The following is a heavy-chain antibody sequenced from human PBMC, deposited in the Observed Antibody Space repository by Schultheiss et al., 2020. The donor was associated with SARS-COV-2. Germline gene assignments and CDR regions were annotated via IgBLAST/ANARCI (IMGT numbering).Heavy chain of an antibody. CDR2: IYTSGST. V-gene: IGHV4-61*02. CDR1: GGSISSGDYY. CDR3: ARGLRFDP. J-gene: IGHJ5*02. Sequence: SETLSLTCTVSGGSISSGDYYWSWIRQPAGKGLEWIGRIYTSGSTNYNPSLKSRVTISVDTSKNQFSLKLSSVTAADTAVYYCARGLRFDPWGQGTLVTVSS.